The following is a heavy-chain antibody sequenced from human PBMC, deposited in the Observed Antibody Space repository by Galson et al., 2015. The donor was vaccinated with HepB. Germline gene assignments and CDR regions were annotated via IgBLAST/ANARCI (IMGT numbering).Heavy chain of an antibody. CDR1: GFPFSDYY. Sequence: SLRLSCAASGFPFSDYYMDWVRQAPGKGLEWVGRIRNKVNSYTTEYAASVKGRFIVSRDDSENSLYLQLNSLKTEDTAIYYCANSGGGHRNFDCWGQGTLVTVSS. CDR3: ANSGGGHRNFDC. V-gene: IGHV3-72*01. CDR2: IRNKVNSYTT. D-gene: IGHD1-14*01. J-gene: IGHJ4*02.